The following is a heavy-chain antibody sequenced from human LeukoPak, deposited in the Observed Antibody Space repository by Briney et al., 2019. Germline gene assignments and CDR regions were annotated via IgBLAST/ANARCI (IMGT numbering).Heavy chain of an antibody. V-gene: IGHV1-8*01. D-gene: IGHD6-19*01. CDR3: ARVGQWHGTYYYYMDV. CDR2: MNPNSGNT. Sequence: GASVKVSCKASGYTFTSYDINWVRQATGQGLEWMGWMNPNSGNTGYAQKFQGRVTMTRNTSISTAYMELSSLRSEDTAVYYCARVGQWHGTYYYYMDVWGKGTTVTVSS. J-gene: IGHJ6*03. CDR1: GYTFTSYD.